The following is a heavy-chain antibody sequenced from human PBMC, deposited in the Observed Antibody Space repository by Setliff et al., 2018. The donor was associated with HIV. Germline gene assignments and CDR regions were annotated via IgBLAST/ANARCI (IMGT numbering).Heavy chain of an antibody. V-gene: IGHV3-15*01. J-gene: IGHJ4*02. D-gene: IGHD3-10*01. CDR2: IKSKTDGETE. Sequence: PGGSLRLSCAASGFTFTNAWMSWVRQAPGKGLEWVGRIKSKTDGETEDYAAPVKGRFTISRDDSRSTLYLQMNSLITEDTALYYCTTAVAQNWYGSGNENYWGQGTLGTVSS. CDR3: TTAVAQNWYGSGNENY. CDR1: GFTFTNAW.